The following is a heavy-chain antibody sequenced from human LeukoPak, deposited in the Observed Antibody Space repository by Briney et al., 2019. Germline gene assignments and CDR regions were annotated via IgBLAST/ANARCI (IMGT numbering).Heavy chain of an antibody. Sequence: GGSLRLSCAASGFTFSSYAMSWVRQAPGKGLEWVSVIYSDGTSYYADSVKARFSISRDNSKNSLYLQMNSLRVEDTAMYYCTKTGGPWDWGQGTLVTVSS. V-gene: IGHV3-23*01. J-gene: IGHJ4*02. CDR1: GFTFSSYA. CDR3: TKTGGPWD. CDR2: IYSDGTS. D-gene: IGHD7-27*01.